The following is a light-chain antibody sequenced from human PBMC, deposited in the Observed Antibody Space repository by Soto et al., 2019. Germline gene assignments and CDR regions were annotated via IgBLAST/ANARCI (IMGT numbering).Light chain of an antibody. Sequence: EIVLTQSPATLSLSPGDRATLSCRASQSVSSYLAWYQQKPGQAPRLLIYDASNRATGIPARFSGSGSGTDFTLTISSLEPADFAVYYCQQRSNWPPNFGGGTKVEIK. J-gene: IGKJ4*01. CDR1: QSVSSY. CDR2: DAS. CDR3: QQRSNWPPN. V-gene: IGKV3-11*01.